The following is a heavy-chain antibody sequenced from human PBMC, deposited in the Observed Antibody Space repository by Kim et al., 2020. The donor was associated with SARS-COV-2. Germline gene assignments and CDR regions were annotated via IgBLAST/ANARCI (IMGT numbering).Heavy chain of an antibody. V-gene: IGHV1-69*13. CDR3: ATSMVRGFLGTYGMDV. CDR1: GGTFSSYA. J-gene: IGHJ6*02. CDR2: IIPIFGTA. Sequence: SVKVSCKASGGTFSSYAISWVRQAPGQGLEWMGGIIPIFGTANYAQKFQGRVTITADESTSTAYMELSSLRSEDTAVYYCATSMVRGFLGTYGMDVWGQGTTVTVSS. D-gene: IGHD3-10*01.